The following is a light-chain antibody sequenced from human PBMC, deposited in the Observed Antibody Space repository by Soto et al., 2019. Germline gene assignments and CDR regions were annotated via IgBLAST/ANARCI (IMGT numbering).Light chain of an antibody. CDR3: GTWDSSLTAV. J-gene: IGLJ7*01. CDR2: DSN. Sequence: QSVLTQPPSVSAAPGQKVTISCSGSSSNIGSNSVSWYQQLPGKAPKLLIYDSNKRPSRIPDRFSGSKSGSSATLGITGPQTGDEADYYCGTWDSSLTAVFGGGTQLTVL. CDR1: SSNIGSNS. V-gene: IGLV1-51*01.